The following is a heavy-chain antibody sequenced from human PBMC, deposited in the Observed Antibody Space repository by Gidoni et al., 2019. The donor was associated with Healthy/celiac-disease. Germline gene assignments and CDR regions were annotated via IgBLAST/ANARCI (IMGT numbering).Heavy chain of an antibody. D-gene: IGHD6-13*01. CDR2: ISGSGGST. CDR1: GFTFSRYA. Sequence: EVQLLESGGGLVQPGGSLRLSCAASGFTFSRYAMSWVRQAPGKGLEWVSAISGSGGSTYYADSVKGRFTISRDNSKNTLYLQMNSLRAEDTAVYYCAKDRESSWYEFYFDYWGQGTLVTVSS. V-gene: IGHV3-23*01. J-gene: IGHJ4*02. CDR3: AKDRESSWYEFYFDY.